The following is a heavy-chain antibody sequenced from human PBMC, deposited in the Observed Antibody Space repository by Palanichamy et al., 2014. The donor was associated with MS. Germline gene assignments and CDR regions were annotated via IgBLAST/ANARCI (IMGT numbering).Heavy chain of an antibody. CDR1: GYTFSIYA. J-gene: IGHJ5*02. V-gene: IGHV1-18*04. D-gene: IGHD3-16*01. Sequence: QVELVQSGAEVKKPGASVKVSCKTSGYTFSIYAITWVRQAPGQGLEWMGWISTYNGNANYAQKFRGRVTMTTDTSTSTAYMELRSLRSDDTAVYYCAREGAPYVRWFDPWGQGTLVTVSS. CDR3: AREGAPYVRWFDP. CDR2: ISTYNGNA.